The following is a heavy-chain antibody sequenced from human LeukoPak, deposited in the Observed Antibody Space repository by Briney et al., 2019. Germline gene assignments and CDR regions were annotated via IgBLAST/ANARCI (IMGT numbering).Heavy chain of an antibody. CDR3: ASNVRGSGSYYFY. V-gene: IGHV3-21*01. Sequence: PGGSLRLSCEASGFNFSTYTMNWVRQAPGKGLEWVSSISSSSIFIYYADSLKGRFTISRDNAKNSLYLQMNSLRAEDTAVYYCASNVRGSGSYYFYWGQGTLVTVSS. CDR1: GFNFSTYT. CDR2: ISSSSIFI. D-gene: IGHD3-10*01. J-gene: IGHJ4*02.